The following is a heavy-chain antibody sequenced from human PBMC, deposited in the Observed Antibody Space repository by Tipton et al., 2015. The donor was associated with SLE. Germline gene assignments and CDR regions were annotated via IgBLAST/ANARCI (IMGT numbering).Heavy chain of an antibody. V-gene: IGHV4-31*03. D-gene: IGHD2-8*02. J-gene: IGHJ4*02. CDR3: ARDVADSDSTGIPGDF. Sequence: TLSLTCTVSGGSISSGGYYWSWIRQHPGKGLEWIGEINHSGSTNYNPSLKSRVTISVDTSKNQFSLKLSSVTAADTAVYYCARDVADSDSTGIPGDFWGQGTLVTVSS. CDR1: GGSISSGGYY. CDR2: INHSGST.